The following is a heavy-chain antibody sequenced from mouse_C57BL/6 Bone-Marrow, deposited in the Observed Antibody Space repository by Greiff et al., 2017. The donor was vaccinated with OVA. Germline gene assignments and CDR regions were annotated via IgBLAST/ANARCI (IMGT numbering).Heavy chain of an antibody. D-gene: IGHD1-1*01. Sequence: EVQLQQSGAELVRPGASVKLSCTASGFTITDDYMHWVKQRPEQGLEWIGWIDPENGDTEYASKFQGKATITADTSSNTAYLQLSSLTSEDTAVYYCTTCYCGFYAMDYWGQGTSVTVSS. CDR2: IDPENGDT. J-gene: IGHJ4*01. CDR3: TTCYCGFYAMDY. V-gene: IGHV14-4*01. CDR1: GFTITDDY.